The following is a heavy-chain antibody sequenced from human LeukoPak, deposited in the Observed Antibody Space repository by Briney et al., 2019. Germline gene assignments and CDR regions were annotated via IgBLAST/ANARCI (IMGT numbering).Heavy chain of an antibody. Sequence: SETLSLTCTVSGGSISSYYWSWIRQPAGKGLEWIGRIYTSGSTNYNPSLKSQVTMSVDTSKNQFSLKLSSVTAADTAVYYCARDSRCSSTSCYYPKIFDYWGQGTLVTVSS. V-gene: IGHV4-4*07. J-gene: IGHJ4*02. CDR3: ARDSRCSSTSCYYPKIFDY. CDR1: GGSISSYY. D-gene: IGHD2-2*01. CDR2: IYTSGST.